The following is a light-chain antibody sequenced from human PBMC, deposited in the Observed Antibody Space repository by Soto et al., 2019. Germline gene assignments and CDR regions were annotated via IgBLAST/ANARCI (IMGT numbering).Light chain of an antibody. CDR1: ENIRDF. J-gene: IGKJ5*01. Sequence: DTQMTQSPSTLSTSVGDRVTITCRASENIRDFVNWYQQKPGKAPNLLIYGASTLQGGVPSRFSGSGSGTEFTLTISSLQPDDFATYYCQQFNSYSITFGQGTRLEIK. CDR3: QQFNSYSIT. CDR2: GAS. V-gene: IGKV1-5*01.